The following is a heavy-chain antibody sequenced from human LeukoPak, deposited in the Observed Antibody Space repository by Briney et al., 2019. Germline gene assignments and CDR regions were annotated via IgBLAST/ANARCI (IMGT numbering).Heavy chain of an antibody. V-gene: IGHV3-11*01. D-gene: IGHD6-13*01. CDR3: ARPKYSSSWQIFDY. J-gene: IGHJ4*02. CDR2: ISSSGNTI. Sequence: GGSLRLSCAASGFTFSDYYMSWIRQAPGKGLEWVAYISSSGNTIYYADSVKGRFTISRDNAKNSLYLQMNSLRAEDTAVYYCARPKYSSSWQIFDYWGQGTLVTASS. CDR1: GFTFSDYY.